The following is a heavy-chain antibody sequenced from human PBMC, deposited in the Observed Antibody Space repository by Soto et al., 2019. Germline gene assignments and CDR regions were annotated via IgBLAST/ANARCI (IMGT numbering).Heavy chain of an antibody. Sequence: ASVKVSCKASGYTFTGYYMHWVRQAPGPGLEWMGWFNPNSGGTNYAQKFQGWVTMTRDTSISTAYMELSRLRSDDTAVYYCARDSSYCSGGSCFDFDYWGQGTLVTVSS. J-gene: IGHJ4*02. CDR1: GYTFTGYY. V-gene: IGHV1-2*04. D-gene: IGHD2-15*01. CDR2: FNPNSGGT. CDR3: ARDSSYCSGGSCFDFDY.